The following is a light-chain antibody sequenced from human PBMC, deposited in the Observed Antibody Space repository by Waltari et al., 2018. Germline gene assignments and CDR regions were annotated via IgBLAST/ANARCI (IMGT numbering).Light chain of an antibody. Sequence: EIVMTQSPATLSVSPGERATLSCRASQSISRNLAWYHQKPGQAPRLLIYGASTRATGIPARFSGSGSGTEFTLTISSLQSEDFAVYYCQQYNNWPPDLTFGGGTKVDVK. V-gene: IGKV3-15*01. CDR2: GAS. CDR3: QQYNNWPPDLT. J-gene: IGKJ4*01. CDR1: QSISRN.